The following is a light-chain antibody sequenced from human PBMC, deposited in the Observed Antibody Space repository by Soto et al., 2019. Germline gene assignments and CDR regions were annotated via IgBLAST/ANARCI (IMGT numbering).Light chain of an antibody. Sequence: QSVLTQPHSASGTPGQRVTISCSGSSSNIGTNSVHWFQQLPGTAPKLLISTTNQRPSGVPERFSGSKSGTSASLAISGLQSEDEADYYCAAWDDSLNGHVFGTGTKLTVL. CDR2: TTN. CDR1: SSNIGTNS. CDR3: AAWDDSLNGHV. V-gene: IGLV1-44*01. J-gene: IGLJ1*01.